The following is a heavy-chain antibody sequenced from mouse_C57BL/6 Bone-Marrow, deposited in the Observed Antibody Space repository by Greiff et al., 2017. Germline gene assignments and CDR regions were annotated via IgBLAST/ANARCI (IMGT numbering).Heavy chain of an antibody. J-gene: IGHJ2*01. CDR1: GYTFTSYW. CDR3: ARGYYGSSYKRKSYYFDY. D-gene: IGHD1-1*01. V-gene: IGHV1-72*01. Sequence: VQLQQSGAELVKPGASVKLSCKASGYTFTSYWMHWVKQRPGRGLEWIGRIDPNSGGTKYNEKFKSKATLTVDKPSSTAYMQLSSLTSEDSAVYYCARGYYGSSYKRKSYYFDYWGQGTTLTVSS. CDR2: IDPNSGGT.